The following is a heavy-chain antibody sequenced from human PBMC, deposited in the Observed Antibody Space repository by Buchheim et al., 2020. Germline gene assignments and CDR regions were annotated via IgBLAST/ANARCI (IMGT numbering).Heavy chain of an antibody. CDR3: VRASSTVRAYYYGMDA. Sequence: EVQLVESGGVLVQPGGSLRLSCAASGFMFSTYWMSWVRSAPGKGLEWVANIKHDGSEKNYVDSVEGRFTISRDNAKNSLDLQMNSLRVQDTGVYFCVRASSTVRAYYYGMDAWGQGTT. V-gene: IGHV3-7*04. J-gene: IGHJ6*02. CDR2: IKHDGSEK. D-gene: IGHD4-11*01. CDR1: GFMFSTYW.